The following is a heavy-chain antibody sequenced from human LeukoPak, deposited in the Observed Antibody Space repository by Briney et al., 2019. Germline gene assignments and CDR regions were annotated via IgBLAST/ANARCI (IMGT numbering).Heavy chain of an antibody. D-gene: IGHD5-24*01. CDR1: GGSISSYY. CDR3: ARSGWLQFDYFDY. CDR2: IYYSGST. Sequence: SETLCLTCTVSGGSISSYYWSWIRQPPGKGLEWIGYIYYSGSTNYNPSLESRVSISVDTSKNQVSLRLRSVTAADTAVYYCARSGWLQFDYFDYWGQGILVTVSS. J-gene: IGHJ4*02. V-gene: IGHV4-59*01.